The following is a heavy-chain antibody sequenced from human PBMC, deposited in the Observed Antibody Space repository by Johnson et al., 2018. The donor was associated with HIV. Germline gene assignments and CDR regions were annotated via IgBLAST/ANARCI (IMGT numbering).Heavy chain of an antibody. CDR3: ARVMYGGSSKSAAFDI. J-gene: IGHJ3*02. D-gene: IGHD1-26*01. V-gene: IGHV3-30*14. CDR2: ISYDGSNK. Sequence: QVQLVESGGGVVQPGRSLRLSCAASGFTFSSYAMHWVRQAPGKGLEWVAVISYDGSNKYYADSVKGRFTISRDNSKNTLYLQMNSLRAGDTAVYYCARVMYGGSSKSAAFDIWGQGTMVTVSS. CDR1: GFTFSSYA.